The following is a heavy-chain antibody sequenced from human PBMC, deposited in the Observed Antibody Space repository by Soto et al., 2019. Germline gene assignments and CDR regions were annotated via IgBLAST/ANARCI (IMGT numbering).Heavy chain of an antibody. D-gene: IGHD6-19*01. CDR2: ISSSSSTI. V-gene: IGHV3-48*01. CDR1: GFTFSSYS. Sequence: GGSLRLSCAASGFTFSSYSMNWVRQAPGKGLEWVSYISSSSSTIYYADSVKGRFTISRDNAKNSLYLQMNSLRAEDTAVYYCARSSPLEIYGIAVAGTTGYWGQGTLVTVSS. J-gene: IGHJ4*02. CDR3: ARSSPLEIYGIAVAGTTGY.